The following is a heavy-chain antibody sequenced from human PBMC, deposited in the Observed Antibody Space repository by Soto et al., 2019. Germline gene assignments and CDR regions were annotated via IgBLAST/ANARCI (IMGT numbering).Heavy chain of an antibody. CDR2: IYSSGDT. CDR3: TRAWGPPVTHGYDS. J-gene: IGHJ5*01. D-gene: IGHD7-27*01. Sequence: QVQLQESGPGLVRPSQTLSLTCTVSGGSVTSGGYYWSWIRHCPGKGLEWIGYIYSSGDTNYNPSLNSRVAMSVDTSKSQFSLQLTSVTVADTAIYYCTRAWGPPVTHGYDSWGQGILVTVSS. V-gene: IGHV4-31*03. CDR1: GGSVTSGGYY.